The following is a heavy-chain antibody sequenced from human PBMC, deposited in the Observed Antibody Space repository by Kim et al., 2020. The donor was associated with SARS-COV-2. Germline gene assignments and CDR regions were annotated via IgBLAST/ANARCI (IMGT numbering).Heavy chain of an antibody. V-gene: IGHV1-18*01. D-gene: IGHD3-16*01. CDR2: NT. J-gene: IGHJ4*02. CDR3: ARDQGGPADY. Sequence: NTNYAQKLQGRSTMNTDPSTSTAYMELKSLRYDDTAVYYCARDQGGPADYWGQGTLVTVSS.